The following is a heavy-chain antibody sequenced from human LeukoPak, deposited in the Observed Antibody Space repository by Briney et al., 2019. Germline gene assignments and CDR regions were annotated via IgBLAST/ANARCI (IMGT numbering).Heavy chain of an antibody. V-gene: IGHV3-33*01. J-gene: IGHJ4*02. CDR3: AREILGYSSGWVDY. CDR1: GFTFSSYG. Sequence: GRSLRLSCAASGFTFSSYGMHWVRQAPGKGLEWVAVIWYDGGNEYYADSVKGRFTISRDNSKNTLYLQMNSLRAEDTAVYYCAREILGYSSGWVDYWGQGTLVTVSS. CDR2: IWYDGGNE. D-gene: IGHD6-19*01.